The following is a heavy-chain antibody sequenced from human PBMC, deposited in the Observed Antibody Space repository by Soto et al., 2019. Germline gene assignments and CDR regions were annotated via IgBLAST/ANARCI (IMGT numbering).Heavy chain of an antibody. J-gene: IGHJ6*02. CDR1: GGSLSNYG. V-gene: IGHV1-69*13. CDR2: IIPVFGTA. Sequence: GASVKVSCKASGGSLSNYGISWVRQAPGQGLEWMGGIIPVFGTANYAQKFQGRVTITADESTNIVYMDVTSLRSEDTAVYYCARGDATKIVVTTYYAMDVWGQGTTVNVSS. D-gene: IGHD4-17*01. CDR3: ARGDATKIVVTTYYAMDV.